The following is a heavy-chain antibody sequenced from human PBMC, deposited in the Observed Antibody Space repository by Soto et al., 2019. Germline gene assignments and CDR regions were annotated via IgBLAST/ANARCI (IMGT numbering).Heavy chain of an antibody. CDR1: GGSISSSTYY. Sequence: SETLSLTCTVSGGSISSSTYYWGWIRQPPGKGLEWIGSIYYSGSTYYNPSLKSRVTISVDTSKNQFSLKLSSVTAADTAVYYCARTYYDFWSGYWRWFDPWDQGTLVTVS. D-gene: IGHD3-3*01. CDR2: IYYSGST. V-gene: IGHV4-39*07. CDR3: ARTYYDFWSGYWRWFDP. J-gene: IGHJ5*02.